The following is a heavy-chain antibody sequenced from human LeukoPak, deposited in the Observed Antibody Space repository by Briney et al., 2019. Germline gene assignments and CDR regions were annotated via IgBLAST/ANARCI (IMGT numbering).Heavy chain of an antibody. D-gene: IGHD4-17*01. V-gene: IGHV3-20*04. CDR2: INWNGGYT. CDR1: GFSFDDYG. J-gene: IGHJ3*02. CDR3: AREGALTVTRDAFDI. Sequence: GGSLRLSCTTSGFSFDDYGMSWIRQVPGKGLEWVSGINWNGGYTGYAESVKGRFTISRDNTKNSLYLQMNSLRAEDTAVYYCAREGALTVTRDAFDIWGQGTMVTVSS.